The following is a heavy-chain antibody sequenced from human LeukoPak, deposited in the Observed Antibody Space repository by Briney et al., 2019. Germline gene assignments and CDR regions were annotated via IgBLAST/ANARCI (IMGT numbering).Heavy chain of an antibody. D-gene: IGHD3-10*01. CDR2: ISAYNGNT. V-gene: IGHV1-18*01. J-gene: IGHJ5*02. CDR3: AREGAGPYYYGSGSFNWFDP. CDR1: GYTFTSYG. Sequence: ASVKFSCKASGYTFTSYGISWVRQAPGQGLEWMGWISAYNGNTNYAQKLQGRVTMTTDTSTSTAYMELRSLRSDDTAVYYCAREGAGPYYYGSGSFNWFDPWGQGTLVTVSS.